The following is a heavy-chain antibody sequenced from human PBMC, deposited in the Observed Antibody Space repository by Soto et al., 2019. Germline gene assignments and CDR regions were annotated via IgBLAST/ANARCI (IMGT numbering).Heavy chain of an antibody. CDR3: AVPGAGDFDY. Sequence: SETLSLTCAVSGGSISSTDWWIEDRQPPGRGLEWIGEIYHSGTTNYNPSHEGRVTISLDKSKNQFSLTLSSVTAADTAVYYCAVPGAGDFDYWGQGALVTVSS. J-gene: IGHJ4*02. CDR1: GGSISSTDW. V-gene: IGHV4-4*02. CDR2: IYHSGTT. D-gene: IGHD6-13*01.